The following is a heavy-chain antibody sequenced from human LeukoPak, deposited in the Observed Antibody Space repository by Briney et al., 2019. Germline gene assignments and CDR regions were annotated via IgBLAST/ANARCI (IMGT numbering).Heavy chain of an antibody. CDR1: GGSISSSSYY. D-gene: IGHD6-13*01. J-gene: IGHJ5*02. Sequence: RASETLSLTCTVSGGSISSSSYYWGWIRQPPGKGLEWIGSIYYSGSTYYNPSLKSRVTISVDTSKNQFSLKLSSVTAADTAVYYCARQYIAAAGTWWFDPWGQGALVTVSS. CDR2: IYYSGST. V-gene: IGHV4-39*01. CDR3: ARQYIAAAGTWWFDP.